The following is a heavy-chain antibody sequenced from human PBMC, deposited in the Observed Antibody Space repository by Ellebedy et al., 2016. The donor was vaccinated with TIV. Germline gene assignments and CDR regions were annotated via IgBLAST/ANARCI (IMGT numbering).Heavy chain of an antibody. CDR3: ARRYMDV. CDR2: IKQDGSAK. V-gene: IGHV3-7*01. Sequence: GESLKISXAASGFTFSSYWMQWVRQAPGKGLEWVANIKQDGSAKYYVDSVKGRFTISGDNAKNSVYLQMNNLRAEDTAVYYCARRYMDVWGRGTTVTVSS. CDR1: GFTFSSYW. J-gene: IGHJ6*03.